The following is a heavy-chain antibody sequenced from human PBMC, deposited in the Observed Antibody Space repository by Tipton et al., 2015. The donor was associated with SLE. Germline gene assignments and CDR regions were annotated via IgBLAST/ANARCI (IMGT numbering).Heavy chain of an antibody. Sequence: TLSLTCAVYGGSFSGYYWSWIRQPPGKGLEWIGEINHSGSTNYNPSLKSRVTISVDTSKNQFSLKLSSVTAADTAVYYCAREEGSSRYGAGDYWGQGTLVTVSS. J-gene: IGHJ4*02. CDR2: INHSGST. CDR1: GGSFSGYY. CDR3: AREEGSSRYGAGDY. V-gene: IGHV4-34*01. D-gene: IGHD6-13*01.